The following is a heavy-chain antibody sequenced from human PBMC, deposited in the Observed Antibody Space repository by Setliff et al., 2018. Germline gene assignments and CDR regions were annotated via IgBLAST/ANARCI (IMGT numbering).Heavy chain of an antibody. J-gene: IGHJ3*01. CDR3: AISSLSICSGGSCPNAFDV. CDR2: ISSYNNDIT. Sequence: ASVKVSCKASGYTFTYFGVSWLRLAPGQGLEWMGWISSYNNDITNYAQRFQGRVTMTTDTSTSAAYMELRSLRSDDTAVYYCAISSLSICSGGSCPNAFDVWGQGTMVTVSS. D-gene: IGHD2-15*01. V-gene: IGHV1-18*01. CDR1: GYTFTYFG.